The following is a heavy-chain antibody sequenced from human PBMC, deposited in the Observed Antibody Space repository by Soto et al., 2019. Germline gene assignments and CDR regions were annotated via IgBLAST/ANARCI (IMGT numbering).Heavy chain of an antibody. D-gene: IGHD3-22*01. Sequence: WKGAGGGLSSDASGCGRHAPKQGLEWMGGIIPIFGTANYAQKFQGRVTITADESTSTAYMELSSLRSEDTAVYYCARGWSYYASSGHAFDIWGQATMVTVS. V-gene: IGHV1-69*01. CDR2: IIPIFGTA. CDR1: GGGLSSDA. CDR3: ARGWSYYASSGHAFDI. J-gene: IGHJ3*02.